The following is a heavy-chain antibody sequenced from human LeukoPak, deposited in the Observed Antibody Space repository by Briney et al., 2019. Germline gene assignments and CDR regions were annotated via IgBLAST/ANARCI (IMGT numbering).Heavy chain of an antibody. V-gene: IGHV3-23*01. CDR1: GFTFSSYW. CDR3: AKFDGVQLWSPSYYYYMDV. Sequence: PGGSLRLSCAASGFTFSSYWMHWVRQAPGKGLEWVSAISGRSGSTYYADSVKGRFTISRDNSKNTLYLQMSSLRAEDTAVYYCAKFDGVQLWSPSYYYYMDVWGKGTTVTVSS. J-gene: IGHJ6*03. D-gene: IGHD5-18*01. CDR2: ISGRSGST.